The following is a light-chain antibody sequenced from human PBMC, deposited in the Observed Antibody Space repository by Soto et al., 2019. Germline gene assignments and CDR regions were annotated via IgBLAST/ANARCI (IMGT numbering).Light chain of an antibody. CDR2: GAS. V-gene: IGKV3-20*01. Sequence: EIVLTQSPGTLSLSPGERATLSCRASQSVSSSYLAWYQQKPGQAPRLLIYGASSRATGIPDRFSGSGSGTDFTLTLSRLEPEDFAVYYCQQYGSSPPTFGQGTEVEIK. J-gene: IGKJ1*01. CDR3: QQYGSSPPT. CDR1: QSVSSSY.